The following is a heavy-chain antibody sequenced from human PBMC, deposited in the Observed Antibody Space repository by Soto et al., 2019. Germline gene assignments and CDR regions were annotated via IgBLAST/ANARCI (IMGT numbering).Heavy chain of an antibody. D-gene: IGHD1-26*01. CDR2: TYYRSKWYN. CDR1: GDSVSRNDAA. J-gene: IGHJ4*02. CDR3: AQGWDLNY. V-gene: IGHV6-1*01. Sequence: PSQTLSLTCAISGDSVSRNDAAWNWIRQSPSRGLEWLGRTYYRSKWYNDYAVSVRGRITFNADTSKNQFSLQLDSVTPEDTAVYYCAQGWDLNYWGQGILVTVSS.